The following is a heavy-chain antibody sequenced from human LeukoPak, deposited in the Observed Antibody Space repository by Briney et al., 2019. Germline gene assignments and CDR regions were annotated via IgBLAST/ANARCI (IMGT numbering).Heavy chain of an antibody. CDR1: GGSFSGYY. V-gene: IGHV4-34*01. Sequence: SETLSLTCAVYGGSFSGYYWSWIRQPPGKGLEWIGEINHSGSTNYNPSLKSRVTTSVDTSKNQFSLKLSSVTAADTAVYYCARGKVEGSGSYYPFWSPLNRGLAFFDYWGQGTLVTVSS. CDR2: INHSGST. J-gene: IGHJ4*02. D-gene: IGHD3-10*01. CDR3: ARGKVEGSGSYYPFWSPLNRGLAFFDY.